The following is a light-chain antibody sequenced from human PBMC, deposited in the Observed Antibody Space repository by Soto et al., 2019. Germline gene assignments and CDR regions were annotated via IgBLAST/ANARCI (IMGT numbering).Light chain of an antibody. Sequence: QSVLTQPPSVSGAPGQRVTISCTGTSSNIGAGYEVHWYHQLPGTAPKFLVSGNDNRPSGVPDRLSASKSGTSGSLAISGLQAEDEADYYCNSYTSSTTYVFGTGTKLTVL. CDR2: GND. J-gene: IGLJ1*01. V-gene: IGLV1-40*01. CDR1: SSNIGAGYE. CDR3: NSYTSSTTYV.